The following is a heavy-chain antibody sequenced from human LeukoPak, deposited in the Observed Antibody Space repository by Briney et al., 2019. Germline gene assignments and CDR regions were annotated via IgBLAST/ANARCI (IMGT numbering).Heavy chain of an antibody. Sequence: GGSLRLSCAASGFTLSEAWMSWVRQTPGKGLEWVGRIKRKTDGGTTGYAAPVKGRFTISRDDSRNTLYLQMNSLKTEDTAVYYCTIVGRESQLRYWGQGTLVTVSS. CDR2: IKRKTDGGTT. D-gene: IGHD2-2*01. CDR3: TIVGRESQLRY. J-gene: IGHJ4*02. CDR1: GFTLSEAW. V-gene: IGHV3-15*01.